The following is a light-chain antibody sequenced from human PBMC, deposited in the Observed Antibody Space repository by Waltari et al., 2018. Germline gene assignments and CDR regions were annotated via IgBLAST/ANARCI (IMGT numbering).Light chain of an antibody. CDR3: QQYNDWAPLT. V-gene: IGKV3-15*01. CDR1: QSVSSF. CDR2: GAS. J-gene: IGKJ4*01. Sequence: VMTQSPATLSVSPGDRATLSRSASQSVSSFVAWYQQKPGQAPRLLIYGASTSATGIPARFSGSGSGTESTLTISSLQSEDFAVYYCQQYNDWAPLTFGGGTKVEIK.